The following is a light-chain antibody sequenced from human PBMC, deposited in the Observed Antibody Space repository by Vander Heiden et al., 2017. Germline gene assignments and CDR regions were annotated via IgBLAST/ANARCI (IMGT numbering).Light chain of an antibody. CDR2: GKN. CDR1: SLRSDY. J-gene: IGLJ2*01. Sequence: SSELTQDPAVSVALGQPVRITCQGDSLRSDYASRYQQKPGQAPVLVIYGKNNRPSGIPDRFSGSSSGNTASLTITGAQAEDEADYYCNSRDSSGNHLGVVFGGGTKLTVL. CDR3: NSRDSSGNHLGVV. V-gene: IGLV3-19*01.